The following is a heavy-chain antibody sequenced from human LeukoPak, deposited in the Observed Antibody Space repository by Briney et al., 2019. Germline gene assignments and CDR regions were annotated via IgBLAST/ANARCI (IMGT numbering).Heavy chain of an antibody. CDR3: ARGHYDVLAASYKWTPDY. CDR2: ITSGGDYI. J-gene: IGHJ4*02. Sequence: GGSLRLSCAASGFTFSSYSMNWVRQAPGKGLEWVSSITSGGDYIYYADSVKGRFTTSRDNAKNSLSLQLNSPRVEDTAVYYCARGHYDVLAASYKWTPDYWGQGTLVTVSS. D-gene: IGHD3-9*01. V-gene: IGHV3-21*01. CDR1: GFTFSSYS.